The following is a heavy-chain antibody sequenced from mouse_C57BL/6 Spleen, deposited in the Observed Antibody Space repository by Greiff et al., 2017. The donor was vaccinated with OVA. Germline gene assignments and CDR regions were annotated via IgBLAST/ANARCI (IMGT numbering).Heavy chain of an antibody. CDR3: AGSSNWYFDV. CDR1: GYTFTSYW. D-gene: IGHD1-1*01. J-gene: IGHJ1*03. V-gene: IGHV1-50*01. Sequence: QVQLQQPGAELVKPGASVKLSCKASGYTFTSYWMQWVKQRPGQGLEWIGEIDPSDSYTNSNQKFKGKATLTVDTSSSTAYMQLSSLTSEDAAVYYCAGSSNWYFDVWGTGTTVTVSS. CDR2: IDPSDSYT.